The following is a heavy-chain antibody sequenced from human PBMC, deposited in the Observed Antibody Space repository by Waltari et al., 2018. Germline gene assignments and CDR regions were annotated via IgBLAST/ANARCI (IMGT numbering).Heavy chain of an antibody. J-gene: IGHJ4*02. D-gene: IGHD2-21*02. V-gene: IGHV3-64*04. CDR2: IINNGASS. Sequence: QVQLVQSGAEVRKPGASVKVSCKTSGYTFTDSYIHWVRQAPGKGLEWVSGIINNGASSFPADSVKGRFTISRDNSKNTLYLQMENLRGEDTAVYYCARDECTGGDCYSHFHYWGQGTLVTVSS. CDR1: GYTFTDSY. CDR3: ARDECTGGDCYSHFHY.